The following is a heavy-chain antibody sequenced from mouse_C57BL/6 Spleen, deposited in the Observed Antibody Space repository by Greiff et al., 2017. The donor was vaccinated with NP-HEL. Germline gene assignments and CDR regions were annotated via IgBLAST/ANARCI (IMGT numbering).Heavy chain of an antibody. CDR3: ARTARIKY. V-gene: IGHV3-2*02. D-gene: IGHD1-2*01. Sequence: VQLKQSGPGLVKPSQSLSLTCTVTGYSITSGYGWNWIRQFPGNKLEWMGYISYSGSTNYNPSLKSRISITRDTSKNQFFLQLNSVTTEDTATYYCARTARIKYWGKGTTLIVSS. CDR2: ISYSGST. J-gene: IGHJ2*01. CDR1: GYSITSGYG.